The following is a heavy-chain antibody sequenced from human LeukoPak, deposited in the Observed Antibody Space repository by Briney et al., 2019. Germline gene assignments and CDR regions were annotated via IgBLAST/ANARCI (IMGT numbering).Heavy chain of an antibody. J-gene: IGHJ5*02. Sequence: PGGSLRLSCAASGFTFSSYAMSWVRQAPGKGLEWVSAISGSGGSTYYADSVKGRFTISRDNSKNTLYLQMNSLRAEDTAVYYCAKDPYRSGWDKSNWFDPWGQGTLVTVSS. V-gene: IGHV3-23*01. D-gene: IGHD6-19*01. CDR1: GFTFSSYA. CDR2: ISGSGGST. CDR3: AKDPYRSGWDKSNWFDP.